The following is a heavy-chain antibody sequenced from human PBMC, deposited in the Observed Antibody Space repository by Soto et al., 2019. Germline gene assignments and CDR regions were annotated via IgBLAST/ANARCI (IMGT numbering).Heavy chain of an antibody. CDR2: IGGTGGDT. CDR1: GFIFSTYA. V-gene: IGHV3-23*01. CDR3: AKDAVAYNGESDWLDS. J-gene: IGHJ5*01. Sequence: DVQLLESGGGLVQPGGSLRLSCAASGFIFSTYAMTWVRQAPGKGLESVSAIGGTGGDTYYSTSVKGQFTISRDNSKNTLYLQMNSLSADDTAVYYCAKDAVAYNGESDWLDSWGQGTLVTVSS. D-gene: IGHD6-19*01.